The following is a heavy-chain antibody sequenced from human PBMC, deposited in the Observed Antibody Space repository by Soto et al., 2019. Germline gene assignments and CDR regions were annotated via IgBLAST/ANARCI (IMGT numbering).Heavy chain of an antibody. D-gene: IGHD1-26*01. CDR2: ISDTSDAV. V-gene: IGHV3-23*01. CDR1: GFPFSTSA. CDR3: GKYSGSYPVYNGMNV. Sequence: PGGSLRLSCAASGFPFSTSAMNWVRQAPGKGLEWVSIISDTSDAVYYAESVKGRFTSSRDNSRSTLYLQMNSLRAEDTAVYYCGKYSGSYPVYNGMNVWGQGTTVTVSS. J-gene: IGHJ6*02.